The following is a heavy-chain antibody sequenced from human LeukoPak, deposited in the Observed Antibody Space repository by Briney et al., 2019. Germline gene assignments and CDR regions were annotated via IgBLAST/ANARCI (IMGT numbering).Heavy chain of an antibody. CDR1: GFTFSSYA. CDR3: AKDGGIEEPDIVVVPAASDY. V-gene: IGHV3-23*01. J-gene: IGHJ4*02. CDR2: ISGSGGST. Sequence: GGSLRLSCAASGFTFSSYAMSWVRQAPGKGLEWVSAISGSGGSTYYADSVKGRFTISRDNSKNTLYLQMNSLRAEDTAVYYCAKDGGIEEPDIVVVPAASDYWGQGTLVTVSS. D-gene: IGHD2-2*01.